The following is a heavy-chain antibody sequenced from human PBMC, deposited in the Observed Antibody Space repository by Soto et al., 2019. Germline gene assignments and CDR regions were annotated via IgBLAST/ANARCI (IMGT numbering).Heavy chain of an antibody. J-gene: IGHJ4*02. V-gene: IGHV3-11*01. CDR2: IRSSGSPI. D-gene: IGHD2-2*01. CDR1: GFTFSDYY. Sequence: GSLRLSCAASGFTFSDYYMSWIRQAPGKGLEWVSNIRSSGSPIYYADSVKGRFTISRDNAENSLYLQMDSLRVEDTAVYYCARAGYCTVTSCHATYWGQGTLVTVSS. CDR3: ARAGYCTVTSCHATY.